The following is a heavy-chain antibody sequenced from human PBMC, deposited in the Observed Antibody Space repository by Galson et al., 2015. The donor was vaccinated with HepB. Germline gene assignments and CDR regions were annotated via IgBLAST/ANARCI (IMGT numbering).Heavy chain of an antibody. V-gene: IGHV3-30*18. D-gene: IGHD2/OR15-2a*01. CDR1: GFTFSSYG. CDR3: AKKSFDYYYGMDV. J-gene: IGHJ6*02. Sequence: SLRLSCAASGFTFSSYGMHWVRQAPGKGPEWVAVISYDGSNKYYADSVKGRFTISRDNSKNTLYLQMYSLRAEDTAVYYCAKKSFDYYYGMDVWGQGTTVTVSS. CDR2: ISYDGSNK.